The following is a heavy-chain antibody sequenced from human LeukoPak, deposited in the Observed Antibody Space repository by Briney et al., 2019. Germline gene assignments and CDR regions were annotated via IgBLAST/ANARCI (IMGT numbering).Heavy chain of an antibody. D-gene: IGHD4/OR15-4a*01. CDR3: VRGPYGASISKWFDP. V-gene: IGHV4-59*01. CDR1: RGSISGYS. CDR2: IYYSGDT. Sequence: KPSETLSLTCTVSRGSISGYSWSWIRQSPGGGLEWIGYIYYSGDTAYNPSLRSRVTFSVDTSKNQFSLQLRSVTTADTAVYYCVRGPYGASISKWFDPWGQGTQVIVSP. J-gene: IGHJ5*02.